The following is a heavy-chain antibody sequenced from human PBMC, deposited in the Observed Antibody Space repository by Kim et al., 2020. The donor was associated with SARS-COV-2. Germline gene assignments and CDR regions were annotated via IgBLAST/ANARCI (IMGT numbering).Heavy chain of an antibody. CDR3: ARAARIAAAGTWRTTKGHWFDP. J-gene: IGHJ5*02. Sequence: SETLSLTCAVYGVSFSGYYWSWIRQPPGKGLEWIGEINPSGSTNYNPSLKSRVPISVDTSKNQFSLKLSSVTAADTAVYYCARAARIAAAGTWRTTKGHWFDPWGQGTPVTVSS. D-gene: IGHD6-13*01. V-gene: IGHV4-34*01. CDR1: GVSFSGYY. CDR2: INPSGST.